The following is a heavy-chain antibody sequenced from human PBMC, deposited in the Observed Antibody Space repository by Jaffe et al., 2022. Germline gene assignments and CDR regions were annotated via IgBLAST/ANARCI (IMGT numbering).Heavy chain of an antibody. CDR3: ANLGPGPAILYDSSGYYKDDAFDI. D-gene: IGHD3-22*01. V-gene: IGHV3-30*02. CDR1: GFTFSSYG. J-gene: IGHJ3*02. CDR2: IRYDGSNK. Sequence: QVQLVESGGGVVQPGGSLRLSCAASGFTFSSYGMHWVRQAPGKGLEWVAFIRYDGSNKYYADSVKGRFTISRDNSKNTLYLQMNSLRAEDTAVYYCANLGPGPAILYDSSGYYKDDAFDIWGQGTMVTVSS.